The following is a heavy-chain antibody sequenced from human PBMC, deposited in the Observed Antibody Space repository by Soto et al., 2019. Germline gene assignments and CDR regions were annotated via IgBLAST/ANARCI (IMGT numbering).Heavy chain of an antibody. Sequence: QIPLKESGPPLVRPAQTLTLTCAFSGFSLTTTRMGVAWIRQPPGKALEWLALIYWDDDKRSSPSLKNRLTVSKDTSTNRVVLTITNISPDDTGTYFCAHAGDFDLLSFDRWGPGTLVTVSS. CDR2: IYWDDDK. CDR1: GFSLTTTRMG. J-gene: IGHJ4*02. V-gene: IGHV2-5*02. CDR3: AHAGDFDLLSFDR. D-gene: IGHD2-15*01.